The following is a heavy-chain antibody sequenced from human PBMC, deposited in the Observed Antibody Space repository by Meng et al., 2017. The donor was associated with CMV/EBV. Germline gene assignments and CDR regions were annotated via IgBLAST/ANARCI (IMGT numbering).Heavy chain of an antibody. V-gene: IGHV3-74*01. D-gene: IGHD6-13*01. CDR3: ARDEYSSSWYYFDY. CDR1: GFTFSSYW. J-gene: IGHJ4*02. Sequence: GGSLRLSCAASGFTFSSYWMHWVRQGPGKGLVWVSRINSDGSSTSYADSVKGRFTISRDNAKNTLYLQMNSLRAEDTAVYYCARDEYSSSWYYFDYWGQGTLVTVSS. CDR2: INSDGSST.